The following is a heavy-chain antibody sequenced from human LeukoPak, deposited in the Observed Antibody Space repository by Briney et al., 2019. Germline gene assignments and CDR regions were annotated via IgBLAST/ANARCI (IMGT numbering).Heavy chain of an antibody. CDR2: ITSSGNNM. V-gene: IGHV3-48*04. Sequence: GGSLRLSCAASGFTFSSYGMHWVRQAPGKGLEWVSYITSSGNNMYYADSVKGRFTISRDNARNSLYLHMNSLRAEDTAVYYCASDPELGPTVFDSWGQGTLVTVSS. CDR1: GFTFSSYG. D-gene: IGHD1-26*01. CDR3: ASDPELGPTVFDS. J-gene: IGHJ4*02.